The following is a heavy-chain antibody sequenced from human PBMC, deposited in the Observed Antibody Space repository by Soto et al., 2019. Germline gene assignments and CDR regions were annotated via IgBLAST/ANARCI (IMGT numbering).Heavy chain of an antibody. J-gene: IGHJ4*02. CDR2: IYYSGSI. V-gene: IGHV4-39*01. D-gene: IGHD6-19*01. CDR1: GGSISSSSYY. Sequence: PSETLSLTCTVSGGSISSSSYYWGWIRQPPGKGLEWIGSIYYSGSIYYNPSLKSRVTISVDTSKNQFSLKLSSVTAADTAVYYCNGAVAGTWDYWGQGTLVTVSS. CDR3: NGAVAGTWDY.